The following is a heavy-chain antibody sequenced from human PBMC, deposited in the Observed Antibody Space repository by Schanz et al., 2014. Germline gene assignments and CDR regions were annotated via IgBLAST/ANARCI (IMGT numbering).Heavy chain of an antibody. V-gene: IGHV3-23*04. CDR2: ISSGGNP. CDR1: GFTFSSYA. CDR3: ARAGYDADNWFDP. D-gene: IGHD2-2*01. Sequence: EVQLAESGGGLVQPGGSLRLSCAASGFTFSSYAMSWVRQAPGKGLEWVSSISSGGNPYYANSVKGRFTISRDNAKNSLFLQMNSLRAEDTAVYYCARAGYDADNWFDPWGQGTLVTVSS. J-gene: IGHJ5*02.